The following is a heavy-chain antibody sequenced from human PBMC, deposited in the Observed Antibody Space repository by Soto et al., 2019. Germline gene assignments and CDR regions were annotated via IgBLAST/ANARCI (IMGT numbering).Heavy chain of an antibody. CDR2: ISAYNDYT. CDR3: ARGGYYDKVWGKMNYYGLDV. Sequence: QVRLVQSAAEVKKPGASVKVSCKASGYTFIRYGITWVRQAPGQGLERMGWISAYNDYTNYAQKLQGRVTMTTDTSTSTVDMELRSLRSDDTAVYYCARGGYYDKVWGKMNYYGLDVWGQGTTVTVSS. D-gene: IGHD3-16*01. V-gene: IGHV1-18*01. J-gene: IGHJ6*02. CDR1: GYTFIRYG.